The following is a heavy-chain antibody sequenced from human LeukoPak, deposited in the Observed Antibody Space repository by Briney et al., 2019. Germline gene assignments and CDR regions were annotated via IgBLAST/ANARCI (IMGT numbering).Heavy chain of an antibody. J-gene: IGHJ4*02. D-gene: IGHD3-10*01. CDR3: ARGSSSGFGELLLNPLDY. CDR2: IYYSGST. V-gene: IGHV4-61*01. Sequence: PSETLSLTCTVSGGSVSSGSYYWSWIRQPPGKGLEWIGYIYYSGSTNYNPSLKSRVTISVDTSRNQFSLKLSSVTAADTAVYYCARGSSSGFGELLLNPLDYWGQGTLVTVSS. CDR1: GGSVSSGSYY.